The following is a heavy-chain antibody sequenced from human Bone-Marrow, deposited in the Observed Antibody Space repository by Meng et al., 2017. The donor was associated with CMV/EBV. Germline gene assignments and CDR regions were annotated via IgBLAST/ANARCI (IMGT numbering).Heavy chain of an antibody. CDR3: ASKEGIAAAGTGRWGYYYGMDV. J-gene: IGHJ6*02. Sequence: GGSLRLSCAASGFTFSSYSMNWVRQAPGKGLEWVSSISSSSSYIYYADSVKGRFTISRDNAKNSLYLQMNSLRAEDTAVYYCASKEGIAAAGTGRWGYYYGMDVWGQGNTVTVSS. CDR2: ISSSSSYI. CDR1: GFTFSSYS. D-gene: IGHD6-13*01. V-gene: IGHV3-21*01.